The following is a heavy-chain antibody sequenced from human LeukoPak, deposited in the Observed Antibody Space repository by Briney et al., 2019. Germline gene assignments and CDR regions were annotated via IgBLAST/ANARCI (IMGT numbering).Heavy chain of an antibody. CDR3: AAGGVRVAVAGTYDY. J-gene: IGHJ4*02. CDR1: GLTFSSYD. D-gene: IGHD6-19*01. CDR2: ISVSGDST. V-gene: IGHV3-23*01. Sequence: GGSLRLSCAASGLTFSSYDMSWVRQTPGKGLEWVSAISVSGDSTFYADSVKGRFTISRDNSKNTLYVQMNSLRAEDTAVYYCAAGGVRVAVAGTYDYWGQGTLVTVSS.